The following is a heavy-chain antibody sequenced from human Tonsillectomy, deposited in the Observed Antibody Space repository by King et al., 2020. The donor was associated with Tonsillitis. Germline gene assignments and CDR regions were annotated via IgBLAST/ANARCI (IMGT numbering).Heavy chain of an antibody. J-gene: IGHJ6*02. D-gene: IGHD3-10*01. CDR2: ISSSSSYI. CDR3: ARDGRRGLWFGDPPYYYGMDV. Sequence: VQLVESGGGLVKPGGSLRLSCAASGFTFSSYSMNWVRQAPGKGLEWVSSISSSSSYIYYADSVKGRFTISRDNAKNSLYLQMNSLRAEDTAVYYCARDGRRGLWFGDPPYYYGMDVGGQGTTVTVSS. V-gene: IGHV3-21*01. CDR1: GFTFSSYS.